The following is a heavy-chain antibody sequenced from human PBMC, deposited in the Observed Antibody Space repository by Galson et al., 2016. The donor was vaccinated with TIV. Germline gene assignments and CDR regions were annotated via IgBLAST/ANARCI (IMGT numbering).Heavy chain of an antibody. D-gene: IGHD5-18*01. CDR1: GGTFSSYA. CDR2: IIPIFGTA. J-gene: IGHJ6*03. CDR3: ARSGYSYGKYYYYYYMNV. V-gene: IGHV1-69*13. Sequence: SVKVSCKASGGTFSSYAISWVRQAPGQGLEWMGGIIPIFGTANYAQKFQGRVTITADESTSTAYMELSSLRSEDTAVFYCARSGYSYGKYYYYYYMNVWGKGTTVIVSS.